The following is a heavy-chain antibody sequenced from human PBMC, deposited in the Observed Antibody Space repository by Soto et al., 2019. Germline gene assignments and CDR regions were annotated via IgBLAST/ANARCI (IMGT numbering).Heavy chain of an antibody. D-gene: IGHD1-26*01. CDR1: GFTFSSYA. Sequence: GGSLRLSCAASGFTFSSYAMSWVRQAPGKGLEWVSTISGSGGNAYYADSVKGRFTISRDNSKNTLRLQMDSLRADDTAVYYCAKDGASGSYPPYYYYGMDVWGQGTTVTVSS. V-gene: IGHV3-23*01. CDR3: AKDGASGSYPPYYYYGMDV. CDR2: ISGSGGNA. J-gene: IGHJ6*02.